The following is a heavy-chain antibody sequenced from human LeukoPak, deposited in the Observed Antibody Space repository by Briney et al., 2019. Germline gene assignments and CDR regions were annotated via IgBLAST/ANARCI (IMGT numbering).Heavy chain of an antibody. D-gene: IGHD5-18*01. J-gene: IGHJ4*02. CDR2: IYPDDSDT. CDR3: ARGTRGYNYDPYYFDY. Sequence: GESLKISCKGSGYSFTSYWIGWVRQMPGKGLEWMGIIYPDDSDTRYSPSFQGQVTISADKSISTAYLQWSSLKASDTAMYYCARGTRGYNYDPYYFDYWGQGTLVTVSS. CDR1: GYSFTSYW. V-gene: IGHV5-51*01.